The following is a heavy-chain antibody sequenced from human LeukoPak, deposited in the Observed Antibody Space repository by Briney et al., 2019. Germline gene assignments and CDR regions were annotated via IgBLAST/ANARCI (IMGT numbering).Heavy chain of an antibody. CDR2: IYWDDGK. J-gene: IGHJ3*02. Sequence: SGPTLVKPTQTLTLTCTFSGFSLSTSGVGVGWIRQPPGKALEWLALIYWDDGKRYSPSLKSRLTITKDTSKNQVVLTMTNMDPVDTATYYCAHRTRSYNWRANAFDIWGQGTMVTVSS. V-gene: IGHV2-5*02. CDR1: GFSLSTSGVG. D-gene: IGHD1-20*01. CDR3: AHRTRSYNWRANAFDI.